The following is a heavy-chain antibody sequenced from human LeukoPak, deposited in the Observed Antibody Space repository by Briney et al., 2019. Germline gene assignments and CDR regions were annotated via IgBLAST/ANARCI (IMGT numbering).Heavy chain of an antibody. V-gene: IGHV3-74*01. CDR1: GFAFSAYW. CDR3: VRDLVFVWTPGDDFDF. Sequence: PGGSLRLSCAASGFAFSAYWMHWVRQAPGKGPEWVSRINEDATTISYADSVKGRFIISRDNSKKSLYLQMNNLRAEDTAVYYCVRDLVFVWTPGDDFDFWGQGTLVTVSS. J-gene: IGHJ4*02. CDR2: INEDATTI. D-gene: IGHD3-16*01.